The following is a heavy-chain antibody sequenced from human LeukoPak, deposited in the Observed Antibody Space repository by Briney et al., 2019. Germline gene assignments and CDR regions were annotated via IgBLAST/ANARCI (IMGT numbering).Heavy chain of an antibody. V-gene: IGHV3-15*01. Sequence: GGSLRLSCAASGFTFSNAWMSWVRQAPGKGLEWVGRIKSKTDAGTTDYAAPVKGRFTISRDDSKNTPYLQMNSLKTEDTAVYYCTTEYYYGSGSSDEGGQGTLVTVSS. CDR3: TTEYYYGSGSSDE. J-gene: IGHJ4*02. D-gene: IGHD3-10*01. CDR1: GFTFSNAW. CDR2: IKSKTDAGTT.